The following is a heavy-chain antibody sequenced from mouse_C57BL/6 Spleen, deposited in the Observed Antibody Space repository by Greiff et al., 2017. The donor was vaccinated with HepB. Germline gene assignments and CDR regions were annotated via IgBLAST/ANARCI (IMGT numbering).Heavy chain of an antibody. CDR3: AREDYYGSSYGYFDY. Sequence: VQLQQSGAELVKPGASVKISCKASGYAFSSYWMNWVKQRPGKGLEWIGQIYPGDGDTNYNGKFKGKAILTADKSSSTAYMQLSSLTSEDSAVYFWAREDYYGSSYGYFDYWGQGTTLTVSS. CDR1: GYAFSSYW. CDR2: IYPGDGDT. D-gene: IGHD1-1*01. J-gene: IGHJ2*01. V-gene: IGHV1-80*01.